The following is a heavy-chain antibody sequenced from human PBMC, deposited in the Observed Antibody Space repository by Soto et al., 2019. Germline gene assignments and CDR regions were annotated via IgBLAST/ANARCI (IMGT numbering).Heavy chain of an antibody. J-gene: IGHJ4*02. CDR2: IYSGGST. D-gene: IGHD6-19*01. V-gene: IGHV3-66*04. CDR3: ARLLVIAGYSSGCDF. Sequence: GGSLRLSCAASGFTVSSNYMSWVRQAPGKGLEWVSVIYSGGSTYYADSVKGRFTISRDNSKNTLYLQMNSLRAEDTAVYYCARLLVIAGYSSGCDFWGQGTLVTVSS. CDR1: GFTVSSNY.